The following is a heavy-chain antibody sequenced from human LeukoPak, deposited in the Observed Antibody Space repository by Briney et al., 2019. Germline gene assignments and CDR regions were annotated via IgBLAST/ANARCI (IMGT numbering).Heavy chain of an antibody. CDR1: GGSISSSTHY. CDR2: IYYSGST. V-gene: IGHV4-39*01. Sequence: SETLSLTCTVSGGSISSSTHYWGWIRQPPGKGLEWIGSIYYSGSTYYNPSLKSRVTISVDTSKNQFSLKLSSVTAADTAVYYCGRGGIAAAASGIDYWGQGTLSPSPQ. CDR3: GRGGIAAAASGIDY. J-gene: IGHJ4*02. D-gene: IGHD6-13*01.